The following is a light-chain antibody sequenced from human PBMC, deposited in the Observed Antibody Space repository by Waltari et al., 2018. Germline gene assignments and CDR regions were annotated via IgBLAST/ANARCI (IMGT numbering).Light chain of an antibody. CDR3: WLAYTGGIVV. V-gene: IGLV7-46*01. Sequence: QAVVTQEPSLTVSPGGPVTLTCGSSTGPVTSGNFPSWLQQKPGQAPRTLIYDSYIRQSWTPARFSASLVGGKAVLTLSGAQAEDEAKYYCWLAYTGGIVVFGGGTELAVL. J-gene: IGLJ2*01. CDR1: TGPVTSGNF. CDR2: DSY.